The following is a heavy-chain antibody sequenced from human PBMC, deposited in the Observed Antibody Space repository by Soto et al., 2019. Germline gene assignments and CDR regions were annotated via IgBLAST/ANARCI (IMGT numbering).Heavy chain of an antibody. D-gene: IGHD3-22*01. CDR2: IKQDGSEK. CDR3: ARSTLEYYYDSSDFDY. J-gene: IGHJ4*02. Sequence: GGSLRLSCAASGFTFSSYWMSWVRQAPGKGLEWVANIKQDGSEKYYVDSVKGRFTISRDNAKNSLYLQMNSLRAEDTAVYYCARSTLEYYYDSSDFDYWGQGTLVTVSS. CDR1: GFTFSSYW. V-gene: IGHV3-7*01.